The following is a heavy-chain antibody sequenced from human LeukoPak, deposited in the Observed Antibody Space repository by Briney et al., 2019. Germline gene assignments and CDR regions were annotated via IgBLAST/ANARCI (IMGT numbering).Heavy chain of an antibody. Sequence: GGSLRLSCAASGFTFSSYWMHWVRQVPGKGLEWVSGISWNSGSIGYADSVKGRFTISRDNAKNSLYLQMNSLRAEDTAVYYCARDDYDSSGYSIPFDYWGQGTLVTVSS. CDR3: ARDDYDSSGYSIPFDY. CDR2: ISWNSGSI. D-gene: IGHD3-22*01. J-gene: IGHJ4*02. CDR1: GFTFSSYW. V-gene: IGHV3-9*01.